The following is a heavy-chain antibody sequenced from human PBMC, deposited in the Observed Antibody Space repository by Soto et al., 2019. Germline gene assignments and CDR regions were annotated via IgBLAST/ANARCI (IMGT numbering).Heavy chain of an antibody. CDR3: ARTHSGSYYSVFNY. V-gene: IGHV4-38-2*01. CDR2: IYRSGTT. Sequence: SETLSLTCVVSNFSISSGYYWGWIRQSPGKGLEWIASIYRSGTTSYNPSLKSRVTISVDPSKNQFSLMLTAVAAADTAVYYCARTHSGSYYSVFNYWGRGSLVTV. D-gene: IGHD1-26*01. CDR1: NFSISSGYY. J-gene: IGHJ4*02.